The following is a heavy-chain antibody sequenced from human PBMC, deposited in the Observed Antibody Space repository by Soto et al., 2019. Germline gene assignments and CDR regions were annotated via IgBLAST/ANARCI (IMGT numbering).Heavy chain of an antibody. CDR3: ATVLFPGYFDWLVPNNAFDT. CDR2: ISGSGDST. Sequence: EVQLLASGGGLVQPGGSLRLSCATAGFTFSRDALTWVRQAPGKGLEWVSTISGSGDSTYYADSVKGRFTISRDSSKNTMDLQRDSLRAEDTGIYYCATVLFPGYFDWLVPNNAFDTWGQGTMVNVSS. V-gene: IGHV3-23*01. D-gene: IGHD3-9*01. J-gene: IGHJ3*02. CDR1: GFTFSRDA.